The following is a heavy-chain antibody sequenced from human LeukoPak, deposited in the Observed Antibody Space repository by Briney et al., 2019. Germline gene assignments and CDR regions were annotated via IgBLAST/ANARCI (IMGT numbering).Heavy chain of an antibody. CDR3: ASNGYYHGDY. CDR2: ITHSGST. V-gene: IGHV4-34*01. J-gene: IGHJ4*02. D-gene: IGHD3-10*01. CDR1: GGSFSGYY. Sequence: PSETLSLTCAVYGGSFSGYYWSWIRQPPGKGLEWIGEITHSGSTNYDPSLKSRVTLSVDTSKNQFSLKLSSVTAADTAVYYCASNGYYHGDYWGQGTLVTVSS.